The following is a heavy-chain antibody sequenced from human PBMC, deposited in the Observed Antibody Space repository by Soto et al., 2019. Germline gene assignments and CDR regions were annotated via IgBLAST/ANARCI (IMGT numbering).Heavy chain of an antibody. J-gene: IGHJ4*02. CDR3: ARHKITGLSDY. D-gene: IGHD2-8*02. CDR2: IYYSGST. V-gene: IGHV4-39*01. Sequence: SETLSLTCTVSGGSISSSSYYWGWIRQPPGKGLEWIGSIYYSGSTYYNPSLKSRVTISVDTSKNQFSLKLSSVTAADTAVYYCARHKITGLSDYWGQGTLVTVSS. CDR1: GGSISSSSYY.